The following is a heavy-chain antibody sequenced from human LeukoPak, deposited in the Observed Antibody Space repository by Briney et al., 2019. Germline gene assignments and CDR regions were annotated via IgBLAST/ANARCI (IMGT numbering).Heavy chain of an antibody. J-gene: IGHJ6*02. V-gene: IGHV3-23*01. D-gene: IGHD3-9*01. CDR1: GFTFSSCA. CDR2: ISGSGGST. CDR3: AKGGEYYDILTGYYPGPYYYGMDV. Sequence: GGSLRLSCAASGFTFSSCAMSWVRQAPGKGLEWVSAISGSGGSTYYADSVKGRFTISRDNSKNTLYLQMNSLRAEDTAVYYCAKGGEYYDILTGYYPGPYYYGMDVWGQGTTVTVSS.